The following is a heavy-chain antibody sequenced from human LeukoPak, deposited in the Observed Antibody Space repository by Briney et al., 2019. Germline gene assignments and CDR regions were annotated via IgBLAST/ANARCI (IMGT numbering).Heavy chain of an antibody. CDR2: FFESGTN. CDR1: GVSINSHY. J-gene: IGHJ6*03. CDR3: ARVLQNYYHLDV. V-gene: IGHV4-59*11. Sequence: SETLSLTCAVSGVSINSHYWSWVRQPPGKGLEWLGFFFESGTNNYKSSLKSRVTISVDTSSNQLSLKLSSVTAADTAVYYCARVLQNYYHLDVWGHGTTVTVSS. D-gene: IGHD3-3*01.